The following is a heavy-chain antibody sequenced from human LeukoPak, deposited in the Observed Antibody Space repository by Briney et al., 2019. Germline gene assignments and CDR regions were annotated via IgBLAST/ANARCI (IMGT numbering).Heavy chain of an antibody. CDR3: ARDGVVVPAAMREEKYYYYYSMDV. Sequence: ASVKVSCKASGYTFTSYYMHWVRQAPGQGLEWMGIINPSGGSTSYAQKFQGRVTMTRDTSTSTVYMELSSLRSEDTAVYYCARDGVVVPAAMREEKYYYYYSMDVWGKGTTVTVSS. V-gene: IGHV1-46*01. CDR2: INPSGGST. J-gene: IGHJ6*04. CDR1: GYTFTSYY. D-gene: IGHD2-2*01.